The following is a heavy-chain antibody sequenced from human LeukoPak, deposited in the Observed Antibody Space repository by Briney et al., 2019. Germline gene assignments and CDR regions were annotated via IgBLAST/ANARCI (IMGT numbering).Heavy chain of an antibody. V-gene: IGHV4-34*01. J-gene: IGHJ4*02. CDR1: GGSFSGYY. CDR3: ARQDALGTMVPLNFDY. D-gene: IGHD4/OR15-4a*01. CDR2: INHSGST. Sequence: SETLSLTCAVYGGSFSGYYWSWIRQPPGKGLEWIGEINHSGSTNYNPSLKSRVTISVDTSKNQLSLKLCSVTAADTAIYYCARQDALGTMVPLNFDYWGQGTLVTVSS.